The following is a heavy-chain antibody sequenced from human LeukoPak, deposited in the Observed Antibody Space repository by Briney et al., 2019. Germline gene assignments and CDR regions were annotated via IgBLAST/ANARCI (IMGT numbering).Heavy chain of an antibody. Sequence: ASVKVPCKASGGTFSSYAISWVRQAPGQGLEWMGGIIPIFGTANYAQKFQGRVTITTDESTSTAYMELSSLRSEDTAVYYCARDFGCSSTSCYGRFDYWGQGTLVTVSS. CDR3: ARDFGCSSTSCYGRFDY. CDR1: GGTFSSYA. CDR2: IIPIFGTA. V-gene: IGHV1-69*05. J-gene: IGHJ4*02. D-gene: IGHD2-2*01.